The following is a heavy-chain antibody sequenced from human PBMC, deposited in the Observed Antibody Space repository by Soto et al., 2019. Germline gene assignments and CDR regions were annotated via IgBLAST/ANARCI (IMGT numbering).Heavy chain of an antibody. D-gene: IGHD3-16*01. V-gene: IGHV3-9*01. Sequence: EVQLVESGGGLVQPGRSPRLSCAASGFTFDDYAMHWVRQAPGKGLEWVSGISWNSGSIGYADSVKGRFTISRDNAKNSLYLQMNSLRAEDTALYYCAKVGFGAFDIWGQGTMVTVSS. CDR1: GFTFDDYA. CDR3: AKVGFGAFDI. J-gene: IGHJ3*02. CDR2: ISWNSGSI.